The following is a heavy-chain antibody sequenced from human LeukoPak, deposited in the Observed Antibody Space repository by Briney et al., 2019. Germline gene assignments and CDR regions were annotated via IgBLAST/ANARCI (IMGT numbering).Heavy chain of an antibody. CDR2: ISSSSSYI. V-gene: IGHV3-21*01. CDR3: ARAGGYSYGWRSSPYYFDY. Sequence: GGSLRLSCAASGFTFSSYSMIWVRQAPGKGLEWVSSISSSSSYIYYADSVKGRFTISRDNAKNSLYLQMNSLRAEDTAVYYCARAGGYSYGWRSSPYYFDYWGQGTLVTVSS. D-gene: IGHD5-18*01. CDR1: GFTFSSYS. J-gene: IGHJ4*02.